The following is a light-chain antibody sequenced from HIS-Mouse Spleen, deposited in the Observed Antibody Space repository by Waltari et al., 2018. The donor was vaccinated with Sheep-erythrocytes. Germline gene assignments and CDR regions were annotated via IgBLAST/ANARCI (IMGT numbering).Light chain of an antibody. J-gene: IGLJ2*01. CDR3: QAWDSSTAV. CDR1: KLGDKY. CDR2: QDS. Sequence: SYELTQPPSVSVSPGQTASITGPGDKLGDKYACWYQQKPGQSPVLVIYQDSKRPSGIPQRFSGSKSGSTSTMTISRTQAMDEADYYCQAWDSSTAVFGGGTKLTVL. V-gene: IGLV3-1*01.